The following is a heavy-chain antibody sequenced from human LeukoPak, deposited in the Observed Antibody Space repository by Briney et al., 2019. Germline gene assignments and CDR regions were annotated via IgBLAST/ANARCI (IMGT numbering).Heavy chain of an antibody. J-gene: IGHJ4*02. CDR1: GFTVSNKY. CDR2: IYDGGNT. V-gene: IGHV3-53*01. D-gene: IGHD2-15*01. CDR3: ARGGASELYYFDY. Sequence: QPGGSLRLSCAASGFTVSNKYMSWVGQSPGKGLECVSVIYDGGNTYYADSVKGRFTISRDNSKNTLYLQMKSLRAEDTAVYYCARGGASELYYFDYWGQGTLVTVSS.